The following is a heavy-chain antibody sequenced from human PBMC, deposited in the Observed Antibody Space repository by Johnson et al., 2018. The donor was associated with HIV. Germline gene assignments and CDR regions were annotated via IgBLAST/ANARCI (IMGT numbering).Heavy chain of an antibody. J-gene: IGHJ3*01. CDR2: IIEDGSEK. Sequence: EVQLVESGGGLVQPGGSLRLSCAASGFTFSSYWMSWVRQAPGRGLEWVANIIEDGSEKYYADSVKGRFNISRDNAKNSLYLQMNSLRAEDTAVYYCARDNIVATADDAFDVWGQGTMVTVSS. CDR1: GFTFSSYW. V-gene: IGHV3-7*01. CDR3: ARDNIVATADDAFDV. D-gene: IGHD5-12*01.